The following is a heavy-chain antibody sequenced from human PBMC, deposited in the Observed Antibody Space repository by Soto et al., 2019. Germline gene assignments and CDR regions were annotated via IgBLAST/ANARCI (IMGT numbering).Heavy chain of an antibody. CDR3: ARGGASSKWFAP. V-gene: IGHV4-31*03. J-gene: IGHJ5*02. CDR2: IGYSGAT. D-gene: IGHD2-15*01. Sequence: SETLSLTCTVSGGSITSGGSFWSWIRQHPGKGPEWIAFIGYSGATSYNPSLASRVTISADTYKSQFSLNLRSVTAADTAVYYCARGGASSKWFAPWGQGTLVTVS. CDR1: GGSITSGGSF.